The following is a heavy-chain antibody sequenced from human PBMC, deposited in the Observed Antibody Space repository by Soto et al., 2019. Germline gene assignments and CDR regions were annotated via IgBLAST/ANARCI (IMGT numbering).Heavy chain of an antibody. CDR1: GGSISSGDYY. D-gene: IGHD2-21*02. CDR3: ARGGACGGACYSEDAFDI. CDR2: IYYSGST. Sequence: QVQLQESGPGLVKPSQTLSLTCTVSGGSISSGDYYWSWIRQPPGKGLEWIGYIYYSGSTYYNPSLTSRVTISVDTSKNQFSLKLSSVTAADTAVYYCARGGACGGACYSEDAFDIWGQGTMVTVSS. V-gene: IGHV4-30-4*01. J-gene: IGHJ3*02.